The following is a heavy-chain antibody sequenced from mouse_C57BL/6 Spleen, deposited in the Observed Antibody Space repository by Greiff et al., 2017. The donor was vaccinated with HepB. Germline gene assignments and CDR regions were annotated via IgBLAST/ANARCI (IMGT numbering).Heavy chain of an antibody. CDR1: GFTFTDYY. J-gene: IGHJ3*01. D-gene: IGHD2-1*01. Sequence: EVKLMESGGGLVQPGGSLSLSCAASGFTFTDYYMSWVRQPPGTALEWLGFIRNKAIGYTTEYSASVKGRFTISRDNSQSILYLQMIALRSVDSDTYYCARSYGNPGWFAYGGQGTLVTVAA. CDR3: ARSYGNPGWFAY. CDR2: IRNKAIGYTT. V-gene: IGHV7-3*01.